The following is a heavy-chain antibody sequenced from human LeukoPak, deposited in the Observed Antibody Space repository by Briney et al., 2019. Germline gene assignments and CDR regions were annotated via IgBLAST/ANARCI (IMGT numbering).Heavy chain of an antibody. J-gene: IGHJ4*02. CDR3: ARERLWSFDY. CDR1: GFTFSGYP. Sequence: GGSLRLSCAASGFTFSGYPMHWVRQAPGKGLDWVAVTSYDGSNKYYADSVKGRFTISGDNSKNTLYLQMNSLRPEDAAVYYCARERLWSFDYRGQGTLVTVSS. CDR2: TSYDGSNK. D-gene: IGHD3-10*01. V-gene: IGHV3-30*04.